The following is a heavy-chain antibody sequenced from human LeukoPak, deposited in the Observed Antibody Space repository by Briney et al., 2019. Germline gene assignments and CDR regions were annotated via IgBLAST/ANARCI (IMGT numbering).Heavy chain of an antibody. Sequence: SETLSLTCTVSGGSISSGSYYWSWIRQPAGKGLEWIGRIYTSGSTNYNPSLKSRVTISVDTSKNQFSLKLSSVTAADTAVYYCARDASYYDSSGYSFFDIWGQVTMVTVS. J-gene: IGHJ3*02. CDR1: GGSISSGSYY. CDR2: IYTSGST. D-gene: IGHD3-22*01. CDR3: ARDASYYDSSGYSFFDI. V-gene: IGHV4-61*02.